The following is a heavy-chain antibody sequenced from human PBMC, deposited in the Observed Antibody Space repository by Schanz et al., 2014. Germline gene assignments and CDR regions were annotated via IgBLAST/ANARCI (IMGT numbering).Heavy chain of an antibody. CDR1: GYTFTTYA. V-gene: IGHV1-18*01. J-gene: IGHJ4*02. CDR3: ARDAADFYDILTEEDY. CDR2: ISVYTGNT. Sequence: QVQLVQSGAEVKKPGASVRVSCKASGYTFTTYAMNWVRQAPGQGLEWVGWISVYTGNTKYGQKVQGRVTMTADTSTNTAYMELRSLRSDDTAVYYCARDAADFYDILTEEDYWGQGTLVTVSS. D-gene: IGHD3-9*01.